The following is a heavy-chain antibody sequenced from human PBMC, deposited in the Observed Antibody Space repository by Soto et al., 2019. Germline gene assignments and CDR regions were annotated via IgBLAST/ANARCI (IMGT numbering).Heavy chain of an antibody. CDR3: TTGKHCSGGSCYRHYYYYYGMDV. CDR1: GFTFSNAW. Sequence: TGGSLRLSCAASGFTFSNAWMSWVRQAPGKGLEWVGRIKSKTDGGTTDYAAPVKGRFTISRDDSKNTLYLQMNSLKTEDTAVYYCTTGKHCSGGSCYRHYYYYYGMDVWGQGTTVTVSS. J-gene: IGHJ6*02. V-gene: IGHV3-15*01. D-gene: IGHD2-15*01. CDR2: IKSKTDGGTT.